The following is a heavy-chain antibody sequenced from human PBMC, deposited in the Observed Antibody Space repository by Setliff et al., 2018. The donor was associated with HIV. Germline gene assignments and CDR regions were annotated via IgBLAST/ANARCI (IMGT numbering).Heavy chain of an antibody. V-gene: IGHV4-4*08. CDR3: ARLSRGGTETTLDY. D-gene: IGHD4-4*01. CDR2: VHTASGTT. Sequence: SETLSLTCTVSGGSINNYCCSWIRQPPGKGLEWIGYVHTASGTTNYTPSLKSRATVSVDTSKNQFSLRLTSVTAADTAVNYCARLSRGGTETTLDYWGQGILVTVSS. CDR1: GGSINNYC. J-gene: IGHJ4*02.